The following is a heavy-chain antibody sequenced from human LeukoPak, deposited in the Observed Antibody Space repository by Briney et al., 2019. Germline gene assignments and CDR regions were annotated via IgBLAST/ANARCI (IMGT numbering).Heavy chain of an antibody. V-gene: IGHV4-30-4*08. CDR3: ASSGFGEPPAFDI. CDR1: GGSISSGDYY. D-gene: IGHD3-10*01. J-gene: IGHJ3*02. Sequence: SETLSLTCSVSGGSISSGDYYWSWIRQHPGKGLEWIGYIYYSGSTNYNPSLKSRVTISVDTSKNQFSLKLSSVTAADAAVYYCASSGFGEPPAFDIWGQGTMVTVSS. CDR2: IYYSGST.